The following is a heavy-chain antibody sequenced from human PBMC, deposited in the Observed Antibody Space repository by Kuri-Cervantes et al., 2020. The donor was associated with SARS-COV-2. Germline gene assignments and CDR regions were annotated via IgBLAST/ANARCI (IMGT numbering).Heavy chain of an antibody. CDR1: GGTFSSYA. CDR3: ARTVAGILTFDP. D-gene: IGHD6-19*01. Sequence: KISCKASGGTFSSYAISWVRQAPGQGLEWMGRIIPILGIASYAQKFQGRVTITADKSTSTAYMELSSLRSEDTAVYYCARTVAGILTFDPWGQGTLVTVSS. CDR2: IIPILGIA. V-gene: IGHV1-69*04. J-gene: IGHJ5*02.